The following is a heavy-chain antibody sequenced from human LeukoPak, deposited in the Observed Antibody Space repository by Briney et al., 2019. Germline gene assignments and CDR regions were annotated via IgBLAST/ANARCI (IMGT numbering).Heavy chain of an antibody. CDR1: GYTFTSYG. D-gene: IGHD3-3*01. Sequence: SVKVSCKASGYTFTSYGISWVRQAPGQGLEWMGGIIPIFGTTNFAQPFQGRVTITADKSTSTSYMQRSRLRFEDTAVYYVARDVRTYDFWSGYYNRDYWGQGTLVTVSS. V-gene: IGHV1-69*06. CDR3: ARDVRTYDFWSGYYNRDY. J-gene: IGHJ4*02. CDR2: IIPIFGTT.